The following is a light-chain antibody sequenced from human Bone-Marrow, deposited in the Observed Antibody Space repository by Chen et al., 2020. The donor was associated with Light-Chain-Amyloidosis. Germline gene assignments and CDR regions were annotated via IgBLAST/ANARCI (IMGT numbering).Light chain of an antibody. CDR3: SLYSMTENQV. V-gene: IGLV2-14*01. J-gene: IGLJ1*01. Sequence: QSALTQPASVSGSPGQSITISCTGTSSAVGGDNHVSWYQQHPANAPKLMIYEVTHRPSWVPERVSGAKSVNRAPMPIAGLTTEDEADCFCSLYSMTENQVFGSGTRVPAL. CDR1: SSAVGGDNH. CDR2: EVT.